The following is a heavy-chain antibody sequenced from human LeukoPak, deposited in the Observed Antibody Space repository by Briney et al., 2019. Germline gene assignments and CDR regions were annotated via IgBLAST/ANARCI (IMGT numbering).Heavy chain of an antibody. CDR2: ISSSSGTI. CDR1: GFTFSSYN. J-gene: IGHJ4*02. Sequence: GGSLRLSCAASGFTFSSYNLNWVRQAPGKGLERVSYISSSSGTIFYADSVKGRFTISRDNAKNSLYLQMNSLRAEDTALYYCAKDIAHNLLGYCSSTSCPRFDYWGQGTLVTVSS. CDR3: AKDIAHNLLGYCSSTSCPRFDY. D-gene: IGHD2-2*01. V-gene: IGHV3-48*04.